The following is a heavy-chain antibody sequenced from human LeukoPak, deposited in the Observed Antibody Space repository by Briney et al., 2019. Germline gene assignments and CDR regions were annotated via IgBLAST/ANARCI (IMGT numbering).Heavy chain of an antibody. CDR3: ARQPPRYCSGGSCPRGAFDI. J-gene: IGHJ3*02. D-gene: IGHD2-15*01. V-gene: IGHV5-51*01. CDR2: IYPGDSDT. CDR1: GYSFTSYW. Sequence: GESLKISCKGSGYSFTSYWIGWVRQMPGKGLEWMGIIYPGDSDTRYSPSFQGQVTISADKSISTAYLQWSSLKASDTAMYYCARQPPRYCSGGSCPRGAFDIWGQGTMVTVPS.